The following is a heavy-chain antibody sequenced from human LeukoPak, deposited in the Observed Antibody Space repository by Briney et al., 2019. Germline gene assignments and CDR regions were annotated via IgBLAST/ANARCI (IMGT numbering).Heavy chain of an antibody. D-gene: IGHD1-26*01. J-gene: IGHJ4*02. CDR3: ARRIVGATTHLFDY. V-gene: IGHV5-51*01. Sequence: GESLKISCEGSGYSFSNYWIVWVRQMPGKGLEWMGIIYPGGSDTRYSPSFQGQVTISADKSISTAYLQWSSLTASDTAMYYCARRIVGATTHLFDYWGQGTLVTVSS. CDR1: GYSFSNYW. CDR2: IYPGGSDT.